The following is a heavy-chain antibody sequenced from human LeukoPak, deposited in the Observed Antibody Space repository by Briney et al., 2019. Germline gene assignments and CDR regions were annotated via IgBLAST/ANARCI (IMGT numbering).Heavy chain of an antibody. Sequence: PGGSLRLSCAASGFTFSTYAMSWVRQAPGRGLAWVSGISASGGSTYYADSVKGRFTISRDNSQNSLYLQMNSLRAEDTAVYYCAREGSGVLTGYYLGYWGQGTLVTVSS. V-gene: IGHV3-23*01. J-gene: IGHJ4*02. D-gene: IGHD3-9*01. CDR3: AREGSGVLTGYYLGY. CDR1: GFTFSTYA. CDR2: ISASGGST.